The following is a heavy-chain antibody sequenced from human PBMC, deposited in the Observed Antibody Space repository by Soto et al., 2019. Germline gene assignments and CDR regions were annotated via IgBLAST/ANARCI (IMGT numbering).Heavy chain of an antibody. D-gene: IGHD1-26*01. CDR2: IIPIFGTA. V-gene: IGHV1-69*01. J-gene: IGHJ4*02. CDR3: ARDPMGGVSGSYYFDY. CDR1: GGTFSSYA. Sequence: QVQLVQSGAEVKKPGSSVKVSCKASGGTFSSYAISWVRQAPGQGLEWMVGIIPIFGTANYAQKFQGRVTITADESTSTAYMELSSLRSEDTAVYYCARDPMGGVSGSYYFDYWGQGTLVTVSS.